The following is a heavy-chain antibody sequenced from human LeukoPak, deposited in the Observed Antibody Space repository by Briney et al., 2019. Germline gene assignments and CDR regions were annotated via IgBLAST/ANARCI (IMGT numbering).Heavy chain of an antibody. Sequence: GGSLRLSCAASGFSFSTYGMHWVRQAPGKGLEWVTYIRFDGSNIYYAESVKGRFTISRDNSKNTQYLQMNSLRAEDTAVYYCAKDRWELLRPPFDYWGQGTLVTVSS. V-gene: IGHV3-30*02. J-gene: IGHJ4*02. D-gene: IGHD1-26*01. CDR1: GFSFSTYG. CDR2: IRFDGSNI. CDR3: AKDRWELLRPPFDY.